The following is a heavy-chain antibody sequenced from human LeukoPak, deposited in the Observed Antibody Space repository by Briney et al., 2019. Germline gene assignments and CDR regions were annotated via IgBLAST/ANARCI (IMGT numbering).Heavy chain of an antibody. CDR1: GFTFSSYN. CDR2: ITSSSSYI. CDR3: ATHPYYDSSGSWFDP. Sequence: GGSLRLSCAASGFTFSSYNMNWVRQAPGKGPEWVSSITSSSSYIYYADSVKGRFTISRDNAKNSLYLQMNSLRGEDTAVYYCATHPYYDSSGSWFDPWGQGTLVTVSS. D-gene: IGHD3-22*01. J-gene: IGHJ5*02. V-gene: IGHV3-21*04.